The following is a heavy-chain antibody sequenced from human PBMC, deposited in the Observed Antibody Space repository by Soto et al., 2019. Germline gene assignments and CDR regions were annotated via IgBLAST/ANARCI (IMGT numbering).Heavy chain of an antibody. CDR1: GFTFSDYY. Sequence: GGSLRLSCAASGFTFSDYYMSWIRQAPGKGLEWVSYISSSGSTIYYADSVKGRFTISRDNAKNSLYLQMNSLRAEDTAVYYCASYCSSTSCLGGDFDYWGQGTLVTVS. CDR2: ISSSGSTI. J-gene: IGHJ4*02. D-gene: IGHD2-2*01. CDR3: ASYCSSTSCLGGDFDY. V-gene: IGHV3-11*01.